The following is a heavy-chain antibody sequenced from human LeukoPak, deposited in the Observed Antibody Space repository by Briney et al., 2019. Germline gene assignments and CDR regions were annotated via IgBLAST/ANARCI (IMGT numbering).Heavy chain of an antibody. D-gene: IGHD2-21*02. CDR1: GFTFSSYW. V-gene: IGHV3-74*01. Sequence: GGSLRLSCAASGFTFSSYWMHWVRQVPGKGLVWVSRINSDGSSTTYADSVKGRFTISRDNAKNTLYLQMNSLRVEDTAVYYCARDCGSDCSQAFDIWGQGTMVTVSS. CDR3: ARDCGSDCSQAFDI. J-gene: IGHJ3*02. CDR2: INSDGSST.